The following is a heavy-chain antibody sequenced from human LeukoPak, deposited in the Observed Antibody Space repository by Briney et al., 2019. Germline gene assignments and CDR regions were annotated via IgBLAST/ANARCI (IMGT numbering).Heavy chain of an antibody. D-gene: IGHD6-6*01. J-gene: IGHJ2*01. CDR1: GGSFSGYY. V-gene: IGHV4-34*01. CDR2: INHSGST. CDR3: ARHVQLVSRSLYWYFDL. Sequence: SETLSLTCAVYGGSFSGYYWSWIRQPPGKGLEWIGEINHSGSTSYNPSLKSRVTISVDTSKNQFSLKLSSVTAADTAVYYCARHVQLVSRSLYWYFDLWGRGTLVTVSS.